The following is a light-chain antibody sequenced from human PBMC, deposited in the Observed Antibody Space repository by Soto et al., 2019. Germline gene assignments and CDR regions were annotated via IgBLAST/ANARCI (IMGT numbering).Light chain of an antibody. Sequence: AIQMTQSPSSLSASVGDRVTITCRASQGIRNDLGWYQQKPGKAPKLLIYAASTLQSGVPPRFSGSGSGTDFPLTVSSLQPEDFATYYCLQDYSSPRTFGQGTKVEIK. CDR2: AAS. J-gene: IGKJ1*01. V-gene: IGKV1-6*01. CDR3: LQDYSSPRT. CDR1: QGIRND.